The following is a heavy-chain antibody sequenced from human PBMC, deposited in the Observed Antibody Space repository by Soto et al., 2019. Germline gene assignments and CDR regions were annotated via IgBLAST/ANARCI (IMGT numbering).Heavy chain of an antibody. Sequence: QITLKESAPTLVKPTQTLTLTCTFSGFSLSTTGVGVGWIRQPPGKALECLALIYWDDDKRYSPSLKSRLTITMDTSKNQVVLTMTNMDPVDTGTYYCAPRLQSGYYYNGGTFNYWGQGALVTVSS. J-gene: IGHJ4*02. V-gene: IGHV2-5*02. CDR1: GFSLSTTGVG. CDR3: APRLQSGYYYNGGTFNY. CDR2: IYWDDDK. D-gene: IGHD3-22*01.